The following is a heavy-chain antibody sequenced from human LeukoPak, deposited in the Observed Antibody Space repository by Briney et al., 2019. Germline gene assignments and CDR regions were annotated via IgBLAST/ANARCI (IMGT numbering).Heavy chain of an antibody. Sequence: GRSLRLSCAASGFTFSNYAMHWVRQAPGKGLEWVAVISYDGSNKFYADAMKGRFTICRDNSKNTLFLQMNILRVDDTGIYFCYGWSGRPGHFGPAGIDYWGQGTPVTVSS. CDR1: GFTFSNYA. CDR2: ISYDGSNK. J-gene: IGHJ4*02. CDR3: YGWSGRPGHFGPAGIDY. D-gene: IGHD2-8*02. V-gene: IGHV3-30*04.